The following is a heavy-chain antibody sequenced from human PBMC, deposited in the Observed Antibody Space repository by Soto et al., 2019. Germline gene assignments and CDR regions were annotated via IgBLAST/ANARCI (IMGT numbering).Heavy chain of an antibody. D-gene: IGHD2-8*01. Sequence: GGSLRLSCAASGFTFSAYSMNWARQAPGKGLEWVSYITGSSGTIFYADSVKGRFTISRDNAKNSLYPQMNSLRDEDTAVYYCARDNGMAGSFDPWGQGTLVTVSS. CDR2: ITGSSGTI. J-gene: IGHJ5*02. V-gene: IGHV3-48*02. CDR3: ARDNGMAGSFDP. CDR1: GFTFSAYS.